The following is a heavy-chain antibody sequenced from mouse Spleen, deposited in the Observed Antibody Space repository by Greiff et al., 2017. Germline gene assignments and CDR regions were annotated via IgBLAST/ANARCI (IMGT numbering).Heavy chain of an antibody. CDR1: GFTFSDYG. Sequence: EVKLVESGGGLVQPGGSLKLSCAASGFTFSDYGLAWVRQAPRKGPEWVAFISNLAYSIYYADTVTGRFTISRENAKNTLYLEMSSLRSEDTAMYYCARHDYGSSLFMDYWGQGTSVTVSS. CDR3: ARHDYGSSLFMDY. V-gene: IGHV5-15*01. J-gene: IGHJ4*01. D-gene: IGHD1-1*01. CDR2: ISNLAYSI.